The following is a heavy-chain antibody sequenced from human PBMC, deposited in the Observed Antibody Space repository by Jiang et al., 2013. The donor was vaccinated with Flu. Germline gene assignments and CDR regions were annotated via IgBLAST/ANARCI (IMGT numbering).Heavy chain of an antibody. Sequence: QLVESGAEVKKPGASVKVSCKASGYTFTGYYMHWVRQAPGQGLEWMGWINPNSGGTNYAQKFQGRVTMTRDTSISTAYMELSRLRSDDTAVYYCARGTDILTGYYLGWYFDLWGRGTLVTVSS. D-gene: IGHD3-9*01. CDR2: INPNSGGT. J-gene: IGHJ2*01. CDR3: ARGTDILTGYYLGWYFDL. CDR1: GYTFTGYY. V-gene: IGHV1-2*02.